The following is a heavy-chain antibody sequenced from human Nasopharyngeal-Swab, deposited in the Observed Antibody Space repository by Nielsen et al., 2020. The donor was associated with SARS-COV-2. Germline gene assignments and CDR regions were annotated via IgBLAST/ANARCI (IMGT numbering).Heavy chain of an antibody. CDR3: ARSGSVRSGCYDY. CDR2: INAGNGNT. V-gene: IGHV1-3*01. D-gene: IGHD3-3*01. Sequence: WVRQAPGQGLEWMGWINAGNGNTKYSQKFQGRVTITRDTSASTAYMELSSLRSEDTAVYYCARSGSVRSGCYDYWGQGTLVTVSS. J-gene: IGHJ4*02.